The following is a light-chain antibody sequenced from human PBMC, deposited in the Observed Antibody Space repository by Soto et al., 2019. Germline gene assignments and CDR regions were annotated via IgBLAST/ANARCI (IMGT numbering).Light chain of an antibody. V-gene: IGKV3-20*01. Sequence: EIVLTQSPATLSLSPGERATLSCRASQSVSSYLAWYQQKPGQAPRLLIYDASNRATGIPDRFSGSGSGTDSTLTTSRLEPEDFAVYYCQQYGSSGTFGQGTKVDIK. CDR2: DAS. CDR3: QQYGSSGT. J-gene: IGKJ1*01. CDR1: QSVSSY.